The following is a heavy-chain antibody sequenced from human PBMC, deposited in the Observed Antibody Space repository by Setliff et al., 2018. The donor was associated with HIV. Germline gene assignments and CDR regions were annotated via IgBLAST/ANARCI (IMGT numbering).Heavy chain of an antibody. J-gene: IGHJ4*02. CDR3: GRHPPTSDYNYNLIFDY. Sequence: PSETLSLTCAVSGYSISSGYYWGWIRQPPGKGLEWIGSIYYSGSTYYNPSLKSRVTISIDTSKNQFSLNLRSVTAADTATYYCGRHPPTSDYNYNLIFDYWGRGALVTVSS. V-gene: IGHV4-38-2*01. CDR2: IYYSGST. D-gene: IGHD1-1*01. CDR1: GYSISSGYY.